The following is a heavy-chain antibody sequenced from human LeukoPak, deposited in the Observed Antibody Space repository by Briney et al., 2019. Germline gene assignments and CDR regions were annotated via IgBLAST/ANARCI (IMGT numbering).Heavy chain of an antibody. J-gene: IGHJ3*02. CDR2: ISAYNGNT. CDR3: AKDGRRDGYNDAFDI. CDR1: GYTFTSYG. Sequence: ASVKVSCKASGYTFTSYGISWVRQAPGQGLEWMGWISAYNGNTNYAQKLQGRVTMTTDTSTSTAYMELRSLRSDDTAVYYCAKDGRRDGYNDAFDIWGQGTMVTVSS. V-gene: IGHV1-18*01. D-gene: IGHD5-24*01.